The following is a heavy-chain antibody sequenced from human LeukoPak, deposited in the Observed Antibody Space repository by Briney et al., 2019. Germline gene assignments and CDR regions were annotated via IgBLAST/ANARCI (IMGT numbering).Heavy chain of an antibody. V-gene: IGHV4-4*02. CDR1: SGSISSGIW. CDR2: IYHSGST. CDR3: AKSNGYGLVDI. J-gene: IGHJ3*02. D-gene: IGHD3-10*01. Sequence: SGTLSLTCGVSSGSISSGIWWSWVRQPPGKGLEWIGEIYHSGSTNYNPSLKSRATISVDKSKGQFSLKLSSVTGADTAVYYCAKSNGYGLVDIWGQGTMVTVSS.